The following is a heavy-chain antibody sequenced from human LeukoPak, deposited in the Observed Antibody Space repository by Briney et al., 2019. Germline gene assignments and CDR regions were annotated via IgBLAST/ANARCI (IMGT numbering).Heavy chain of an antibody. J-gene: IGHJ4*02. Sequence: GWSLRLSCAASGFTVSSNYMTWVRQAPGKGLEWVSVMYSSGSTYYADSVKGRFTISRDNSKNTLYLQMNNLRADDTAVYYCARWFANSFDYWGQGTLVTVSS. V-gene: IGHV3-53*01. CDR1: GFTVSSNY. CDR3: ARWFANSFDY. CDR2: MYSSGST. D-gene: IGHD3-10*01.